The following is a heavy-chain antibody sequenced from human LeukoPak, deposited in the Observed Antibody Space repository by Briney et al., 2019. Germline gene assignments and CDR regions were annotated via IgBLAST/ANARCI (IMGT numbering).Heavy chain of an antibody. D-gene: IGHD4-17*01. CDR3: ASLGDDYGDYSLDY. V-gene: IGHV4-34*01. CDR2: INHSGST. J-gene: IGHJ4*02. Sequence: SETLSLTCAVYGGSFSGYYWSWIRQPPGKGLEWIGEINHSGSTNYNPSLKSRVTISVDTSKNQFSLKLSSVPAADTAVYYCASLGDDYGDYSLDYWGQGTLVTVSS. CDR1: GGSFSGYY.